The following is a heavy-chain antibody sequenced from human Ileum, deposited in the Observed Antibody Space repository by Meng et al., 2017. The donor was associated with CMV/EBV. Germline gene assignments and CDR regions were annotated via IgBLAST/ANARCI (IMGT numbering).Heavy chain of an antibody. CDR2: LNPDGSEK. V-gene: IGHV3-7*01. CDR3: ARDWRTGYTHSMDV. CDR1: GFTFSAYK. Sequence: GGSLRLSCAASGFTFSAYKMSWVRQAPGKGLEWAATLNPDGSEKYYVESLKGRFTISRDNAKDSLFLQMDSLRAEDTAMYFCARDWRTGYTHSMDVWGQGNTVNVAS. J-gene: IGHJ6*02. D-gene: IGHD5-24*01.